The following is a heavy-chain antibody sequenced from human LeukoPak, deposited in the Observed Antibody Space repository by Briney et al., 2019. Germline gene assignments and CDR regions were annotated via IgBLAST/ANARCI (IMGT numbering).Heavy chain of an antibody. CDR2: IYHSGST. D-gene: IGHD5-12*01. V-gene: IGHV4-4*02. Sequence: SGTLSLTCAVSGGSISSSNWWSWVRQPPGKGLEWIGEIYHSGSTNYNPSLKSRVTISVDKSKNQFSLKLSSVTAADTAVYYCALDSGYDCNAPYFDYWGQGTLVTVSS. J-gene: IGHJ4*02. CDR1: GGSISSSNW. CDR3: ALDSGYDCNAPYFDY.